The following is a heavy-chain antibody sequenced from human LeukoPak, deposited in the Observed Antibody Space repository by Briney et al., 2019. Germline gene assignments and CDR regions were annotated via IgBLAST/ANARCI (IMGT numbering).Heavy chain of an antibody. CDR2: ISSSSSYI. CDR1: GFTFSSYS. V-gene: IGHV3-21*01. J-gene: IGHJ4*02. CDR3: ATTSSSSWDYFDY. Sequence: GGSLRLSCAASGFTFSSYSMNWVRQAPGKGLEWVSSISSSSSYIYYADSVKGRFTISRDNTKNSLYLQMNSLRAEDTAVYHCATTSSSSWDYFDYWGQGTLVTVSS. D-gene: IGHD6-13*01.